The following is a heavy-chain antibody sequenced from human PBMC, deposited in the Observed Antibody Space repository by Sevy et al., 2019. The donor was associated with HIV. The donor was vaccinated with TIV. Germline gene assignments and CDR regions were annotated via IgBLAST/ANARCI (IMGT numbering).Heavy chain of an antibody. D-gene: IGHD3-22*01. CDR1: GFTFSSYS. Sequence: GGSLRLSCAASGFTFSSYSMNWVRQAPGKGLEWVSSISSSSSYIYYADSVKGRFTISRDNAKNSLYLQMNSLRAEDTAVYYCASANDYYDSSGNWLDPWGQGTLVTVSS. CDR2: ISSSSSYI. J-gene: IGHJ5*02. CDR3: ASANDYYDSSGNWLDP. V-gene: IGHV3-21*01.